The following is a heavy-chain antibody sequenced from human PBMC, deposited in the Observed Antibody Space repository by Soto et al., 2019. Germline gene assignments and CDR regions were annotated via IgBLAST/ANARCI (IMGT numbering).Heavy chain of an antibody. D-gene: IGHD6-19*01. CDR1: GGSIRGSY. J-gene: IGHJ4*02. CDR3: ATGGGWLQNSNLRGLYFDY. V-gene: IGHV4-59*01. CDR2: ISYTGSA. Sequence: SETLSLTCSVSGGSIRGSYCSWIRQPPEKGLEWIASISYTGSATHNPSLKSRVSISVDTTENQCSLKLTSVTAADTATYYCATGGGWLQNSNLRGLYFDYWGQGALVTVSS.